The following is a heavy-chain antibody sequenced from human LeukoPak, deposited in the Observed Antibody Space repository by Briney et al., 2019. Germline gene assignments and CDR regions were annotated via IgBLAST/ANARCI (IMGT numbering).Heavy chain of an antibody. CDR2: IYNTGGT. V-gene: IGHV4-61*02. CDR3: ASDYDILTGYYRQYYFDY. Sequence: SETLSLTCTVSGGSISSPGSFWSWIRQPAGKGLEWIGRIYNTGGTNYNPSLKSRVVISVDKSKNHFSLKLSSVTAADTAVYYCASDYDILTGYYRQYYFDYWGQGALVTVSS. D-gene: IGHD3-9*01. CDR1: GGSISSPGSF. J-gene: IGHJ4*02.